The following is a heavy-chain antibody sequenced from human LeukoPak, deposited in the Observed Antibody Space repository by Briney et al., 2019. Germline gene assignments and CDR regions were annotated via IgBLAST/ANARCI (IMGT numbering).Heavy chain of an antibody. Sequence: GGSLRLSCAAPGFTFSNYWMHWVRQAPVKGLVWVSRIKGDGSYTNYADSVKGRFTISRDNAKNTLYLQMNSLRAEDTAVYYCARDGDAYNFDYWGQGALVTVSS. CDR2: IKGDGSYT. CDR3: ARDGDAYNFDY. V-gene: IGHV3-74*01. J-gene: IGHJ4*02. D-gene: IGHD5-24*01. CDR1: GFTFSNYW.